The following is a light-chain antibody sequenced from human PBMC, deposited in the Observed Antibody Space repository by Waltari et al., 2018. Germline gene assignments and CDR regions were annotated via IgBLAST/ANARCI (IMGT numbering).Light chain of an antibody. CDR2: GTS. J-gene: IGKJ1*01. Sequence: EILLTQSPGTLSLSPGEGATLSCRASQSVGRSLAWYQQKPGQPPRLLIFGTSNRVTGIPDRFSGGGSGTDFSLTITRLEPEDVAVYYCQHYVSLPVTFGQGTKVEIK. CDR1: QSVGRS. CDR3: QHYVSLPVT. V-gene: IGKV3-20*01.